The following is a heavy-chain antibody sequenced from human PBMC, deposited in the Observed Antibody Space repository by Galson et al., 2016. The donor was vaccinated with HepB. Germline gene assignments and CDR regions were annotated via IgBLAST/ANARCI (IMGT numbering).Heavy chain of an antibody. Sequence: SLRLSCAASGFTFSSYDMNWVRQTPGKGLEWVSYISSTGTTIYYADSVKGRFTISRDNAKSSLHLQMNSLRAEDTAVYYCVRDGNRYFDWLLSGGVVEYFQYWGQGTPLTVSS. CDR1: GFTFSSYD. CDR3: VRDGNRYFDWLLSGGVVEYFQY. V-gene: IGHV3-48*03. CDR2: ISSTGTTI. D-gene: IGHD3-9*01. J-gene: IGHJ1*01.